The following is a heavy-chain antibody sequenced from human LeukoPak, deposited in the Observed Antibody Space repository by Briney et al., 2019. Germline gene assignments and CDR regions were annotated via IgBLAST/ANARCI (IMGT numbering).Heavy chain of an antibody. D-gene: IGHD1-26*01. CDR2: ISRSGSTK. V-gene: IGHV3-11*04. CDR3: ARPSLNSGSYFDY. CDR1: GFTFSDYN. Sequence: GGSLRLSCAASGFTFSDYNMRWIRQAPGKGLEWVSSISRSGSTKYYADSVKGRFTISRDNAKNSLFLQMNSLRAEDTAVYYCARPSLNSGSYFDYWGQGILVTVSS. J-gene: IGHJ4*02.